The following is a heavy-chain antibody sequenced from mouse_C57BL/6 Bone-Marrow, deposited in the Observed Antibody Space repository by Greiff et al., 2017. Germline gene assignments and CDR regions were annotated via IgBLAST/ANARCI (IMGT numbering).Heavy chain of an antibody. CDR1: GYTFTSYW. V-gene: IGHV1-64*01. Sequence: VQLKQPGAELVKPGASVKLSCKASGYTFTSYWMHWVKQRPGQGLEWIGMIHPNSGSTNYNEKFKSKATLTVDKSSSTAYMQLSSLTSEDSAVYYCARGLRSFAYWGQGTLVTVSA. CDR2: IHPNSGST. D-gene: IGHD2-4*01. J-gene: IGHJ3*01. CDR3: ARGLRSFAY.